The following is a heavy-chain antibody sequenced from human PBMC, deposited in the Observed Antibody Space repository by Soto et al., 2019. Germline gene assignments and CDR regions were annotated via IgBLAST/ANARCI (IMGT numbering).Heavy chain of an antibody. Sequence: EVQLVESGGGLVQPGGSLRLSCAASGFTVSSNYMSWVRQAPGKGLEWVSVIYSGGSTYYADSVKGRFTISRDNSKNTLYLQMNSLRAEDKAVYYCARANRHPYWRSYRYGAFDIWGQGTMVTVSS. CDR2: IYSGGST. CDR1: GFTVSSNY. V-gene: IGHV3-66*01. J-gene: IGHJ3*02. D-gene: IGHD3-16*02. CDR3: ARANRHPYWRSYRYGAFDI.